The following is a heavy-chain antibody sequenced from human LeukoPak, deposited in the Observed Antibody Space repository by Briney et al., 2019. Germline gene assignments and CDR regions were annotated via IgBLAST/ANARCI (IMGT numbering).Heavy chain of an antibody. CDR1: GFTFSSYG. J-gene: IGHJ4*02. D-gene: IGHD6-13*01. CDR3: ARDRGGSSWYVDY. Sequence: GRSLRLSCAASGFTFSSYGMHWVRQAPGKGLEWVAVIWYDGSNKYNADSVKGRFTISRDNSKNTLYLQMNSLRAEDTAVYYCARDRGGSSWYVDYWGQGTLVTVSP. CDR2: IWYDGSNK. V-gene: IGHV3-33*01.